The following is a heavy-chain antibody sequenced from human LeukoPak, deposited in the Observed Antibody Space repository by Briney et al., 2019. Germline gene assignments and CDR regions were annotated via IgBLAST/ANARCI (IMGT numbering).Heavy chain of an antibody. CDR2: ISYDGSNK. J-gene: IGHJ4*02. V-gene: IGHV3-30*03. CDR3: ARDRRYDFWSGYYIDY. CDR1: GFTFSSYG. Sequence: GGSLRLSCAASGFTFSSYGMHWVRQAPGKGLEWVAVISYDGSNKYYADSVKGRFTISRDNSKNTLYLQMNSLRAEDTAVYYCARDRRYDFWSGYYIDYWGQGTLVTVSS. D-gene: IGHD3-3*01.